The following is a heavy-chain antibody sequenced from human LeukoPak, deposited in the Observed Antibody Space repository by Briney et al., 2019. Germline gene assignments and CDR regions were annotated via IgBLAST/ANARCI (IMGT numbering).Heavy chain of an antibody. CDR3: ARALWSGPVYYGMDV. CDR1: GFTFSGYS. D-gene: IGHD3-10*01. Sequence: PGGSLRLSCTASGFTFSGYSMNWIRQAPGKGLEWVSSISSTSSYIYYADSVKGRFTISRDNAKNSLYLQMNSLRAEDTAVYYCARALWSGPVYYGMDVWGQGTTVTVSS. CDR2: ISSTSSYI. V-gene: IGHV3-21*06. J-gene: IGHJ6*02.